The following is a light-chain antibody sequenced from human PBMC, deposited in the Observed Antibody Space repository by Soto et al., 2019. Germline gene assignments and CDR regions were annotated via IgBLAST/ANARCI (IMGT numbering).Light chain of an antibody. J-gene: IGLJ2*01. CDR2: EVN. V-gene: IGLV2-8*01. Sequence: QSVLTQPPSASGSPGQSVTISCTGTSSDIGGYNFVSWYQQHPGKAPKLMIDEVNKRPSGVPDRLSGSKSGNTASLTVSGLQAEDEADYYCSSYADTNNLVFGGGTKVTVL. CDR1: SSDIGGYNF. CDR3: SSYADTNNLV.